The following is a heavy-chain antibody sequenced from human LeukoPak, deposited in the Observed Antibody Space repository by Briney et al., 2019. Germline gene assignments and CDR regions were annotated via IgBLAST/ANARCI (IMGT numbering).Heavy chain of an antibody. CDR3: ARDHDYDFWSGPLNFDY. V-gene: IGHV3-7*01. CDR1: GFTFSSYW. CDR2: IKQDGSEK. Sequence: GGSLRLSCAASGFTFSSYWMSWVRQAPGKGLEWVANIKQDGSEKYYVDSVKGRFTISRDNAKNSLYLQMNSLRAEDTAVYYCARDHDYDFWSGPLNFDYWGQGTLVNVSS. D-gene: IGHD3-3*01. J-gene: IGHJ4*02.